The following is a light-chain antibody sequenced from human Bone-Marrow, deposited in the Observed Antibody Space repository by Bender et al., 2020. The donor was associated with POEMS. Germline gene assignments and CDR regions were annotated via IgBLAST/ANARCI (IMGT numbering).Light chain of an antibody. CDR3: CTYATGKTFVV. CDR1: SRDVGNYNL. Sequence: QSALTQPASVSGSPGQSITISCTGTSRDVGNYNLVSWYQQHPGKAPKVIIYEVNERPSGVSNRFSGSMSGNTASLTISGLQAEDEAEYYCCTYATGKTFVVFGGGTKLTVL. V-gene: IGLV2-23*02. CDR2: EVN. J-gene: IGLJ2*01.